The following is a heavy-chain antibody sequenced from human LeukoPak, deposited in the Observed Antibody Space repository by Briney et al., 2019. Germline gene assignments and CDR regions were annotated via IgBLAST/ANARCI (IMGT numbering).Heavy chain of an antibody. CDR2: FYYNGVT. D-gene: IGHD3-16*01. V-gene: IGHV4-39*01. Sequence: SETLSLTCTVSGGSISSGDYLWAWVRQPPGKGLEWIGDFYYNGVTSYDPSLKSRVTISVDTSKNQFSLNLTSVTAADTAVYHCVRRNYVSGRIDPWGQGTLVTVSS. CDR1: GGSISSGDYL. J-gene: IGHJ5*02. CDR3: VRRNYVSGRIDP.